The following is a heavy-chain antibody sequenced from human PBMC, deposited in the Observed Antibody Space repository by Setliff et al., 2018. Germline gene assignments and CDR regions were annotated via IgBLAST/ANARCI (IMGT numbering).Heavy chain of an antibody. V-gene: IGHV4-4*08. Sequence: SETLSLTCTVSDVSISGYYWSWIRQPPGKGLEWIGYIYASGSTNYNPSLKSRVTLSVDTSKNQFSLKVSSVTAADTAVYYCARAPPNRYSGSYEYFYMDVWGKGTTVTVSS. CDR1: DVSISGYY. CDR2: IYASGST. D-gene: IGHD1-26*01. J-gene: IGHJ6*03. CDR3: ARAPPNRYSGSYEYFYMDV.